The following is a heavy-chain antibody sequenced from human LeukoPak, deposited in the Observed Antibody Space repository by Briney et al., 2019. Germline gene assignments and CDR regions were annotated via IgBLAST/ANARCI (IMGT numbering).Heavy chain of an antibody. D-gene: IGHD3-22*01. CDR2: ISSSSSYV. CDR3: ARAITMIVVVTPAFDY. Sequence: GGSLRLSCAASGFTFSTYSMNWVRQAPGEGLEWVSSISSSSSYVHYADSVKGRFTISRDNAKNSLYLQMNSLRAEDTAVYYCARAITMIVVVTPAFDYWGQGTLVTVSS. J-gene: IGHJ4*02. V-gene: IGHV3-21*01. CDR1: GFTFSTYS.